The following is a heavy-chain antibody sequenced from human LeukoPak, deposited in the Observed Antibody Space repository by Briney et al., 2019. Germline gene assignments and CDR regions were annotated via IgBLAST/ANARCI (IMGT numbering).Heavy chain of an antibody. J-gene: IGHJ4*02. CDR1: GYTFTSYG. CDR3: ARDCGSDCYPLDY. D-gene: IGHD2-21*02. V-gene: IGHV1-2*02. Sequence: ASVKVSCKASGYTFTSYGISWVRQAPGQGLEWMGWINPSNGDTNYAQKFQGRVTMTRDTSISTAYMELSRLRSDDTAVYYCARDCGSDCYPLDYWGQGTLVTVSS. CDR2: INPSNGDT.